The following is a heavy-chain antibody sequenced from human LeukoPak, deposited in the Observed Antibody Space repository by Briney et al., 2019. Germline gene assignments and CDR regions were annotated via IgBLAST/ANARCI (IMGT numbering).Heavy chain of an antibody. CDR2: ISGSGGST. CDR3: AKDLTPYYGSGRLKAIFDY. Sequence: PGGSLRLSCAASGFTFSSYAMSWVRQAPGKGLEWVSAISGSGGSTYYADSVKGRFTISRDNSKNPLYLQMNSLRAEDTAVYYCAKDLTPYYGSGRLKAIFDYWGQGTLVTVSS. D-gene: IGHD3-10*01. V-gene: IGHV3-23*01. J-gene: IGHJ4*02. CDR1: GFTFSSYA.